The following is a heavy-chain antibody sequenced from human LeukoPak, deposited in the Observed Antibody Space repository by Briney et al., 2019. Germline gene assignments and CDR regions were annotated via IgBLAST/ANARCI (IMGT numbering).Heavy chain of an antibody. Sequence: GGSLRLSCAGSGFIISSYGMSWVRQAPGKGLEWVSAISGSGGDTYYADSVKGRFTISRDNSKNTLYMQMNSLGAEDTAVYYCAKRAPMVRGRTDYQYGMDVWGQGTTVTVSS. D-gene: IGHD3-10*01. CDR2: ISGSGGDT. CDR1: GFIISSYG. J-gene: IGHJ6*02. CDR3: AKRAPMVRGRTDYQYGMDV. V-gene: IGHV3-23*01.